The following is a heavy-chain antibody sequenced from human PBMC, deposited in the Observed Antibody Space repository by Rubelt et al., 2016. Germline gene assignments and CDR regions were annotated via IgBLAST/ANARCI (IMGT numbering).Heavy chain of an antibody. V-gene: IGHV4-39*01. CDR1: GGSISSSSYY. CDR2: IYYSGST. CDR3: ARRGKGIVAQGATYYYTTTWTS. J-gene: IGHJ6*03. Sequence: QLQLQESGPGLVKPSETLSLTCTVSGGSISSSSYYWGWIRQPPGKGLEWIGSIYYSGSTYYNPSLKSRVTISVDTVKNQFDLKLSSVNAADTAVYYCARRGKGIVAQGATYYYTTTWTSGAKGPRSPSP. D-gene: IGHD2-15*01.